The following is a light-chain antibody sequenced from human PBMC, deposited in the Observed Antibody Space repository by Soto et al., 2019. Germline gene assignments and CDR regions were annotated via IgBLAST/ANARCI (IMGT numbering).Light chain of an antibody. CDR3: QHDNNWPPMA. CDR1: PGVSSN. V-gene: IGKV3-15*01. Sequence: EIVMTQSPATLSVSPGERATLSCRASPGVSSNLSWNQQKPGQAPRLLISGAFTRGTGIPAMFSGSGSGTDFTLTIICLQSEDFAVYYCQHDNNWPPMAFGQGTKVEIK. CDR2: GAF. J-gene: IGKJ1*01.